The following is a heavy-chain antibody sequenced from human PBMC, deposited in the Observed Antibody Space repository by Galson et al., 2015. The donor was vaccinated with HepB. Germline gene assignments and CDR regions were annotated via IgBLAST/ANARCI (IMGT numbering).Heavy chain of an antibody. CDR1: GFAFSNYG. CDR3: ARRFTSGWSYTHYYMDV. D-gene: IGHD6-19*01. V-gene: IGHV3-33*01. Sequence: SLRLSCAASGFAFSNYGMHWVRQAPGKGLEWVAVIWDDGSNKYYEESVKGRFTISRDNSKNTLYLQMNSLRAEDTAVYYCARRFTSGWSYTHYYMDVWGKGTTVTVYS. CDR2: IWDDGSNK. J-gene: IGHJ6*03.